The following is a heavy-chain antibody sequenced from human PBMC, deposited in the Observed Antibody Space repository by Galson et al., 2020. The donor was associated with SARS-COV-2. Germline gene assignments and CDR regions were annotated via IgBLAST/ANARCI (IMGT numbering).Heavy chain of an antibody. CDR2: VVVGTGNT. J-gene: IGHJ4*02. D-gene: IGHD4-17*01. Sequence: SVKVSCKASGFTFTSSAVQWVRQARGQRLPWLGWVVVGTGNTNYAQNFQERVTITRDMSTNTAYMELSSLRSEDTAVYYCAALWAGMTTGGCYWGQGTLFTVSS. CDR1: GFTFTSSA. CDR3: AALWAGMTTGGCY. V-gene: IGHV1-58*01.